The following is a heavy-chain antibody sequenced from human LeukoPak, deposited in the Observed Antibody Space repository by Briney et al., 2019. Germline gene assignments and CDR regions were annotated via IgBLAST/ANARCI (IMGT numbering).Heavy chain of an antibody. CDR3: ARDLNNWNDDWFDP. D-gene: IGHD1-1*01. CDR1: GYTFTGYY. V-gene: IGHV1-2*02. Sequence: ASVKVSCKASGYTFTGYYVHWVRQAPGQGLEWMGWINPHNGGTNYAQKFQGRVTMTRDMSTSTVYMELSSLRSEDTAVYYCARDLNNWNDDWFDPWGQGTLVTVSS. CDR2: INPHNGGT. J-gene: IGHJ5*02.